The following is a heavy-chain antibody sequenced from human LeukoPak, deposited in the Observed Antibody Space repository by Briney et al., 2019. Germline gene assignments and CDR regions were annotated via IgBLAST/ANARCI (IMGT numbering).Heavy chain of an antibody. CDR1: GGSISSSSYY. D-gene: IGHD3-3*01. Sequence: SETLSLTCTVSGGSISSSSYYWGWIRQPPGKGLEWIGSIYYSGSTYYNPSLKSRVTISVDTSKNQFSLKLSSVTAADTAVYYCARRDYDFWSGSTFDYWGQGTLVTASS. V-gene: IGHV4-39*01. CDR3: ARRDYDFWSGSTFDY. J-gene: IGHJ4*02. CDR2: IYYSGST.